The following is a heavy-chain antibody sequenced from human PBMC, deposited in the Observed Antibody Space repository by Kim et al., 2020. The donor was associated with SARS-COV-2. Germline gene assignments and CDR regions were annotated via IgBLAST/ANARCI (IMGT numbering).Heavy chain of an antibody. CDR2: INPNSGGT. J-gene: IGHJ6*02. CDR3: ARTERYCSSTSCSYYYYGMDV. Sequence: ASVKVSCKASGYTFTGYYMHWVRQAPGQGLEWMGWINPNSGGTNYAQKFQGRVTMTRDTSISTAYMELSRLRSDDTAVYYCARTERYCSSTSCSYYYYGMDVWGQGTTVTVSS. CDR1: GYTFTGYY. V-gene: IGHV1-2*02. D-gene: IGHD2-2*01.